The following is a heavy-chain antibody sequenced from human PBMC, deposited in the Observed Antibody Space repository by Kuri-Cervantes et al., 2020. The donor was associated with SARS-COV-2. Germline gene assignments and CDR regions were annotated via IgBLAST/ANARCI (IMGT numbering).Heavy chain of an antibody. CDR3: ALEIMSFFGMDV. D-gene: IGHD2-8*01. J-gene: IGHJ6*02. CDR2: ISGSGETI. Sequence: GESLKISCAASGFTFRSYAMTWVRQAPGKGLEWVSVISGSGETIHYADSVQGRFTISRDNSKKMLYLQMKSLRAEDTATYYCALEIMSFFGMDVWGQGTTVTVPS. CDR1: GFTFRSYA. V-gene: IGHV3-23*01.